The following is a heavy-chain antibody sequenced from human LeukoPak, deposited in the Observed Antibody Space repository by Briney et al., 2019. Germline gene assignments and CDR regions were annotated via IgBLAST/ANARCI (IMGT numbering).Heavy chain of an antibody. CDR1: GVTFDDYA. CDR2: ISWNSVSI. D-gene: IGHD5-24*01. CDR3: VKDRGLRNQWLQLTYDS. V-gene: IGHV3-9*01. Sequence: PGGSLRLSCAASGVTFDDYAMHWVRQAPGKGLEWVSGISWNSVSIGYEDSVKGRFTISRDNAKNSLYLQMNSLRPEDTALYYCVKDRGLRNQWLQLTYDSWGQGTLVTVSS. J-gene: IGHJ4*02.